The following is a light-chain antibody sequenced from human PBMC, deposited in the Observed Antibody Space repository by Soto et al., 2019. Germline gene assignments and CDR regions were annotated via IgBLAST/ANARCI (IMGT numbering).Light chain of an antibody. V-gene: IGKV3-20*01. J-gene: IGKJ1*01. CDR3: QQYGGSPRT. CDR1: QSVGGTF. Sequence: EIVMTQSPATLSVSPGEGATLSCRASQSVGGTFLAWYQQKGGQAPRLLIHGASNRATGIPDRLSGSGSGTDFTLTISRLEPEDFAVYYCQQYGGSPRTFGQGTKVDIK. CDR2: GAS.